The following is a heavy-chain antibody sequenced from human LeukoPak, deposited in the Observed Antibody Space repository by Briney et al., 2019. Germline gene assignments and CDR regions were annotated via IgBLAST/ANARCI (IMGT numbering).Heavy chain of an antibody. Sequence: ASVKVSCKASGYTFTSYAMHWVRQAPGRRPEWMGWINAGNGNTKYSQKFQGRVTITRDTSASTAYMELSSLRPEDTAVYYCARVQSAYCSSSSCYGGYFDYWGQGTLVTVSS. V-gene: IGHV1-3*01. CDR1: GYTFTSYA. D-gene: IGHD2-2*01. J-gene: IGHJ4*02. CDR2: INAGNGNT. CDR3: ARVQSAYCSSSSCYGGYFDY.